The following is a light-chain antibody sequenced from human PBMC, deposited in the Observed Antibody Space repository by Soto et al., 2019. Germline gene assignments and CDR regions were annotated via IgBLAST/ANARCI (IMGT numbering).Light chain of an antibody. Sequence: QSGLTQPRSVSGSPGQSVTISCTGTSSDVGGYNYVSWYQQHPGKAPKFMIYDVSKRPSGVPDRFSGSKSGNTASLTISGLQAEDEADYYCCSYAGSYKGYVFGTGTKLTVL. CDR3: CSYAGSYKGYV. CDR1: SSDVGGYNY. CDR2: DVS. V-gene: IGLV2-11*01. J-gene: IGLJ1*01.